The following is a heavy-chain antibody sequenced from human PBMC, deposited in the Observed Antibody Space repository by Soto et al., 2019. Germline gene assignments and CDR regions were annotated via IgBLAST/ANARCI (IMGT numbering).Heavy chain of an antibody. CDR2: ISGSGGST. CDR1: GFTFSSYA. CDR3: AKDPPPRQNIVVVVAASQYFQH. Sequence: GGSLRLSCAASGFTFSSYAMSWVRQAPGKGLEWVSAISGSGGSTYYADSVKGRFTISRDNSKNTLYLQMNSLRAEDTAVYYCAKDPPPRQNIVVVVAASQYFQHWGQGTLVTVSS. D-gene: IGHD2-15*01. V-gene: IGHV3-23*01. J-gene: IGHJ1*01.